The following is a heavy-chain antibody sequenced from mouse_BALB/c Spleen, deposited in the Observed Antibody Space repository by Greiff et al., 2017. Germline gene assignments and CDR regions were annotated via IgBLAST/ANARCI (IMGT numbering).Heavy chain of an antibody. J-gene: IGHJ2*01. Sequence: EVKLMESGGGLVQPGGSRKLSCAASGFTFSSFGMHWVRQAPEKGLEWVAYISSGSSTIYYADTVKGRFTISRDNPKKTLFLQMTSLRSEDTAMYYCARDYDYGGVDYWGQGTTLTVSS. CDR3: ARDYDYGGVDY. CDR1: GFTFSSFG. V-gene: IGHV5-17*02. D-gene: IGHD2-4*01. CDR2: ISSGSSTI.